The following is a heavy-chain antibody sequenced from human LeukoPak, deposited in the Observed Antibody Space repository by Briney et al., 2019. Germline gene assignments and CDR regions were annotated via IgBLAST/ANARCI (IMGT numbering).Heavy chain of an antibody. V-gene: IGHV3-23*01. CDR2: ISGSGGST. CDR3: ARPIVVVPAAIGNWFDP. Sequence: GGSLRLSCAASGFTFSSYAMSWVRQAPGKGLEWVPAISGSGGSTYYADSVKGRFTISRDNSKNTLYLQMNSLRAEDTAVYYCARPIVVVPAAIGNWFDPWGQGTLVTVSS. D-gene: IGHD2-2*02. CDR1: GFTFSSYA. J-gene: IGHJ5*02.